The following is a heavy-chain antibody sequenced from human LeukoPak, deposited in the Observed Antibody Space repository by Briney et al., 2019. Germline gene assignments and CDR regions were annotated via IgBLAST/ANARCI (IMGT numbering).Heavy chain of an antibody. CDR1: GFTFSSYA. Sequence: GRSLRLSCAASGFTFSSYAMHWVRQAPGKGLEWVAVISYDGSNKYYADSVKGRFTISRDNSKNTLYLQMNGLRAEDTAVYYCARDRDGYNLSWGQGTLVTVSS. CDR2: ISYDGSNK. V-gene: IGHV3-30*04. CDR3: ARDRDGYNLS. J-gene: IGHJ4*02. D-gene: IGHD5-24*01.